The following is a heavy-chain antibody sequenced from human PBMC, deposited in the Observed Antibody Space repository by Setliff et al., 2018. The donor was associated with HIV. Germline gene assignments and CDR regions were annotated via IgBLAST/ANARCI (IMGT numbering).Heavy chain of an antibody. Sequence: GASVKVSCKASGYTFTSYGFSWVRQAPGQGLEWMGWISTYNGNTNFARKFQDRVTMTTDTSTSTAYMELRSLRSDDTAVYYCARGPYYDGSGYYSWPFDYWGQGTLVTVSS. CDR3: ARGPYYDGSGYYSWPFDY. J-gene: IGHJ4*02. D-gene: IGHD3-22*01. CDR2: ISTYNGNT. CDR1: GYTFTSYG. V-gene: IGHV1-18*01.